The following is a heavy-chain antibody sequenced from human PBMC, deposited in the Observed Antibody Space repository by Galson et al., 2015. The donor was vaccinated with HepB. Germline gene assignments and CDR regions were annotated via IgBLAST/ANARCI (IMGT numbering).Heavy chain of an antibody. Sequence: SVKDSCKDSGYNFTSYAMHWVRQAPGQGLEWMGGINTNTGNPTYAQGFTGRFVFSLDTSVSTAFLQISSLKAEDTAVYYCASFYCSGGSCYSSEFDYWGQGTLGTVSS. CDR3: ASFYCSGGSCYSSEFDY. V-gene: IGHV7-4-1*02. D-gene: IGHD2-15*01. J-gene: IGHJ4*02. CDR1: GYNFTSYA. CDR2: INTNTGNP.